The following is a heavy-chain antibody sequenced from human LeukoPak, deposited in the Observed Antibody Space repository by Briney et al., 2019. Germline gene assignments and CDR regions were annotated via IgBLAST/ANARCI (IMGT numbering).Heavy chain of an antibody. CDR1: GFTISTYG. D-gene: IGHD3-10*01. V-gene: IGHV3-23*01. J-gene: IGHJ4*02. CDR3: AKSVYHSGNF. CDR2: ISGGTT. Sequence: GGSLRLSCAASGFTISTYGMSWVRQAPGKGLEWVSSISGGTTYYADSVKGRFTISRGTSKNTVYLQMNSLRAEDTAVYYCAKSVYHSGNFWGQGTLVTVSS.